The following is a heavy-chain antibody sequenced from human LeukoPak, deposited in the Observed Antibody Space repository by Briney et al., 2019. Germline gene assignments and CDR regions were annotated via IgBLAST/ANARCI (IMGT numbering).Heavy chain of an antibody. J-gene: IGHJ4*02. Sequence: GGSLRLSCAASGFTFSSYEMNWVRQAPGHGREWASYISSSGSTIYYADPVKGRLTISRDNAKNSLYLQMHSLRAEDTAAYYCARVLGYYDRSPFDYWGQGTLVTVSS. CDR2: ISSSGSTI. CDR1: GFTFSSYE. CDR3: ARVLGYYDRSPFDY. D-gene: IGHD3-22*01. V-gene: IGHV3-48*03.